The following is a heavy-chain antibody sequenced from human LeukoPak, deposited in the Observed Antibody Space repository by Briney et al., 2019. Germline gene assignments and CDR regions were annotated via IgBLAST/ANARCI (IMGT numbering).Heavy chain of an antibody. Sequence: GGSLRLSCAASGFTFSSYAMTWVRQAPGKGLEWVSAISGSGGSTHYTDSVKGRFTISRDNSKNILYLQMNSLRVEDTAIYYCARRSGDREFEYWGQGTLVTVSS. V-gene: IGHV3-23*01. CDR1: GFTFSSYA. J-gene: IGHJ4*02. CDR2: ISGSGGST. D-gene: IGHD7-27*01. CDR3: ARRSGDREFEY.